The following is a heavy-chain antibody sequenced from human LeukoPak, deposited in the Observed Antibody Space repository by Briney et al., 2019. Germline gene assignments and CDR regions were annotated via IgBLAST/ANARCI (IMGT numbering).Heavy chain of an antibody. D-gene: IGHD1-7*01. Sequence: SETLSLTCTVSGGSISSSSYYWGWIRQPPGKGLEWIGSIYYSGSTYYNPSLKSRVTISVDTSKNQFSLKLSSVTAADTAVYYCARNLLELPYYYYYYGMDVWGQGTTVTVSS. J-gene: IGHJ6*02. CDR3: ARNLLELPYYYYYYGMDV. CDR1: GGSISSSSYY. V-gene: IGHV4-39*07. CDR2: IYYSGST.